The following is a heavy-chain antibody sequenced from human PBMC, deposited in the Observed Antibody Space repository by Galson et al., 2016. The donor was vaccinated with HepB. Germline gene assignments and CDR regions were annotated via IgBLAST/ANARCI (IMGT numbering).Heavy chain of an antibody. V-gene: IGHV3-23*01. J-gene: IGHJ4*02. Sequence: SLRLSCAASGFPFTTSALNWVRQAPGKGLQWVSFISGSGTTTFYTDSVKGRFTISRDNSKNTLYLQMNSLRAKDTAVYYCAKGLYGDYSYFDDWGQGTLVTVSS. CDR1: GFPFTTSA. CDR2: ISGSGTTT. D-gene: IGHD4-17*01. CDR3: AKGLYGDYSYFDD.